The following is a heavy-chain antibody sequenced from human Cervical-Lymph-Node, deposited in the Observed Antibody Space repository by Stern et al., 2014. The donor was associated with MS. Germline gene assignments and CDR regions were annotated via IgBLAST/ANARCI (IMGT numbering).Heavy chain of an antibody. CDR2: IFSNDEK. J-gene: IGHJ1*01. D-gene: IGHD6-13*01. Sequence: QVTLKESGPLLVKPTETLTLTCTVSGFSLSHARMSVAWIRQPPGKALEWLANIFSNDEKSYRPSLKSRLSISKDTSRSQVVLTLTNMHPVDTATYYCARQLIAAAGTHPDFWGQGTLVTVSS. CDR1: GFSLSHARMS. CDR3: ARQLIAAAGTHPDF. V-gene: IGHV2-26*01.